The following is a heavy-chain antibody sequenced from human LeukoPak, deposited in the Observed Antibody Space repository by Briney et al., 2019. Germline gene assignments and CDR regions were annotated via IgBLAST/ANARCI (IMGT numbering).Heavy chain of an antibody. CDR1: GFILSSYG. Sequence: GGSLRLSCAASGFILSSYGMSWVRQAPGKGLEWVSVIYSGGSGGTWFADSMKGRFTISRDNAKNTLYLQMSSLRAEDTAVYYCAKGGATICDNWGQGTLVTVSS. CDR2: IYSGGSGGT. V-gene: IGHV3-23*03. D-gene: IGHD5-12*01. J-gene: IGHJ4*02. CDR3: AKGGATICDN.